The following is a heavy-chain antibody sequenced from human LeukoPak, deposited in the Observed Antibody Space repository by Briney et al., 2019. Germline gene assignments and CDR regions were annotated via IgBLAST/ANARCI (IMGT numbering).Heavy chain of an antibody. D-gene: IGHD4-17*01. J-gene: IGHJ6*03. Sequence: ASVKVSCKAFGYTFTSNYMHWVRQAPGQGLEWMGWINPNSGGTNYAQKFQGRVTMTRDTSISTAYMELSRLRSDDTAVYYCAREVTTVTNYYYYMDVWGKGTTVTVSS. CDR3: AREVTTVTNYYYYMDV. CDR1: GYTFTSNY. CDR2: INPNSGGT. V-gene: IGHV1-2*02.